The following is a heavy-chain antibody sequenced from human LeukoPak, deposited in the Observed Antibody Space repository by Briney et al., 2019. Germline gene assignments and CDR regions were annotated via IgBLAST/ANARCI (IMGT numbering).Heavy chain of an antibody. D-gene: IGHD5-12*01. V-gene: IGHV3-11*06. CDR3: ARGYSGYFYY. CDR1: GFRFSDYY. Sequence: GGSLRLSCEASGFRFSDYYMTWIRQTPGRGLEWVSYISNGGDSTSYADSLEGRFTISRDNAKNSLYLRMNSLRAEDTAVYYCARGYSGYFYYWGQGTLVTVSS. CDR2: ISNGGDST. J-gene: IGHJ4*02.